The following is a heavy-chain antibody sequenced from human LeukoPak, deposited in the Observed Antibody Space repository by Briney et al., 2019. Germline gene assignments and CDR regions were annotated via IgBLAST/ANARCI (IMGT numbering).Heavy chain of an antibody. J-gene: IGHJ4*02. V-gene: IGHV3-7*03. CDR2: IKQDGSEK. D-gene: IGHD4-17*01. Sequence: GGSLRLSCAASGFTFSSYWMSWVRQAPGKGLEWVANIKQDGSEKYYVDSVKGRFTISRDNAKNSLYLQMNSLRAEDTAVYYCTREGELSYGDYGNYFDYWGQGTLVTVSS. CDR1: GFTFSSYW. CDR3: TREGELSYGDYGNYFDY.